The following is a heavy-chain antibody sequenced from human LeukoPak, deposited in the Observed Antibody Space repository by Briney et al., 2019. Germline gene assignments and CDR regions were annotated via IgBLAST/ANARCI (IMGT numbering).Heavy chain of an antibody. J-gene: IGHJ4*02. CDR1: GFTVSSNY. V-gene: IGHV3-53*01. CDR3: AKDGGGSGRQPWSY. Sequence: PGGSLRLSCAASGFTVSSNYMSWVRQAPGKGLEWVSVIYTDGSDGSTYYADSVKGRFTISRDNSKNALYLQMNSLRAEDTAVYYCAKDGGGSGRQPWSYWGQGTLVTVSS. D-gene: IGHD3-10*01. CDR2: IYTDGSDGST.